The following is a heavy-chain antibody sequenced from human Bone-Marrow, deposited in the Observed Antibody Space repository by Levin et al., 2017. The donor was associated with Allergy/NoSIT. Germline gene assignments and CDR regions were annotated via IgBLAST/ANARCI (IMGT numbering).Heavy chain of an antibody. V-gene: IGHV3-23*01. J-gene: IGHJ3*02. CDR1: GFTFSSYA. CDR3: AKDLNSGGTFGAFDI. Sequence: GESLKISCAASGFTFSSYAMSWVRQAPGKGLEWVSAISGGGGSTYYADSVKGRFTVSRDNSKNTLYLQMNSLRAEDTAVYYCAKDLNSGGTFGAFDIWGQGTMVTVSS. CDR2: ISGGGGST. D-gene: IGHD6-19*01.